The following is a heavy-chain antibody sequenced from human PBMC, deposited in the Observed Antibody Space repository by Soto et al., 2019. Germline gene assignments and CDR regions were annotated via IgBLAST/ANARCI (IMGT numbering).Heavy chain of an antibody. CDR2: ISSSGSTI. V-gene: IGHV3-11*01. CDR3: ATLSARLYYMDV. Sequence: GESLKISCAASGFTFSDYYMSWIRQAPGKGLEWVSYISSSGSTIYYADSVKGRFTISRDNAKNSLYLQMNSLGAEDTAVYYCATLSARLYYMDVWGKGTTVTVSS. CDR1: GFTFSDYY. J-gene: IGHJ6*03.